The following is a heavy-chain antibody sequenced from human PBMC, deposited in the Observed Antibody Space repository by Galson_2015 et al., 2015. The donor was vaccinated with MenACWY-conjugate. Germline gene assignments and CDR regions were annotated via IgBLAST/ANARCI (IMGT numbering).Heavy chain of an antibody. CDR1: GFTFGDYA. CDR2: IRSKAYGGTT. CDR3: TRVGYCAGGVCSPLGY. D-gene: IGHD2-8*02. J-gene: IGHJ4*02. Sequence: LRLSCAASGFTFGDYAVCWVRQAPGKGLEWVGFIRSKAYGGTTEYAASVKGRFTISRDDSKSIAYLQMNSLKTEDTAVYYCTRVGYCAGGVCSPLGYWGQGTLVTVSS. V-gene: IGHV3-49*04.